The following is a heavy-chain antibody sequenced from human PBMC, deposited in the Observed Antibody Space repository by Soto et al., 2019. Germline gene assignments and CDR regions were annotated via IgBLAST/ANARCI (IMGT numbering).Heavy chain of an antibody. D-gene: IGHD4-17*01. CDR3: ARHEGPPSRTSFHX. V-gene: IGHV4-39*01. CDR1: GGSISSSSYY. J-gene: IGHJ4*02. CDR2: IYYSGST. Sequence: SETLSLTFTVSGGSISSSSYYWGWIRQPPGKGLELIGSIYYSGSTYYDPSLKSRVTISVDTSKNQFSLKLSSVTAADTAVYYCARHEGPPSRTSFHXWGQVTLFTVSX.